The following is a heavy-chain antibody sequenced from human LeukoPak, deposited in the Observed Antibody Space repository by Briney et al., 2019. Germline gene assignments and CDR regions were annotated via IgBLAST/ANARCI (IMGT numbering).Heavy chain of an antibody. V-gene: IGHV4-59*08. CDR2: IYSDVTT. D-gene: IGHD6-19*01. J-gene: IGHJ4*02. CDR3: ARHGDYSSGGAY. Sequence: SETLSLTCTVSGGSISGYSWSWIRQPPGKGLEWIGCIYSDVTTTYNPSLKSRVTISVDTSKNQISLNLNSVTAADTAVYYCARHGDYSSGGAYWGQGTLVTVSS. CDR1: GGSISGYS.